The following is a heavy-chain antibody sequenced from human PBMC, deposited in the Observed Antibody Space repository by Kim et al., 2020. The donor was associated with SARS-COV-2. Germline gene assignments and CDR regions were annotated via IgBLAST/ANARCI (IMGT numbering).Heavy chain of an antibody. J-gene: IGHJ5*02. D-gene: IGHD3-10*01. CDR1: GGTFSSYA. V-gene: IGHV1-69*13. CDR3: ARGGGSGSFRANWFDP. Sequence: SVKVSCKASGGTFSSYAISWVRQAPGQGLEWMGGIIPIFGTANYAQKFQGRVTITADESTSTAYMELSSLRSEDTAVYYCARGGGSGSFRANWFDPWGQGTLVTVSS. CDR2: IIPIFGTA.